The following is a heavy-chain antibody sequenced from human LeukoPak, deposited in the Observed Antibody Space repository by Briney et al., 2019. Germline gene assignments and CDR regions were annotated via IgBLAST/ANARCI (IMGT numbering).Heavy chain of an antibody. CDR3: ARDAVVGTGIAFDV. CDR2: IIVGNGNT. D-gene: IGHD4-23*01. CDR1: GYTFTSYD. V-gene: IGHV1-3*01. J-gene: IGHJ3*01. Sequence: GASVKVSCKASGYTFTSYDMYWVRQAPGQRLEWMGWIIVGNGNTKYSQKFQGRVIITTDTSASTVYMELSSPRSEDTAVYYCARDAVVGTGIAFDVWGQGTMVTVSS.